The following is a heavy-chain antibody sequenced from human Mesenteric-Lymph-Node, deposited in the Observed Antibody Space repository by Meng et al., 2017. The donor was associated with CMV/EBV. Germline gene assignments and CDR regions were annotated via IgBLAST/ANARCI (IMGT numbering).Heavy chain of an antibody. V-gene: IGHV4-61*01. CDR2: IYDSGIS. CDR1: VRSGSYY. J-gene: IGHJ4*02. Sequence: VRSGSYYWSWVRQAPGKGLGWIGYIYDSGISNYNHYLKSHVTISRDTTKSQFSLKLSSVTAADTAVYYCARTTYYYDLRMIAYYFDYWGQGILVTVSS. D-gene: IGHD3-22*01. CDR3: ARTTYYYDLRMIAYYFDY.